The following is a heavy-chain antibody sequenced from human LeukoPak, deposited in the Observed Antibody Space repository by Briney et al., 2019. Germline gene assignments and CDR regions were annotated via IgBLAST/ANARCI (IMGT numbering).Heavy chain of an antibody. V-gene: IGHV3-30*18. CDR3: AKPRDIDSWAFDV. J-gene: IGHJ3*01. Sequence: PGGSLRLSCAASEFTFNNHDMHWVRQAPGKGLEWVAAISYDGRNKYYADSVEGRFTISRDNSKNTLDLQMNSLRTEDTAVFYCAKPRDIDSWAFDVWGQGTMVTVSS. CDR1: EFTFNNHD. D-gene: IGHD2-15*01. CDR2: ISYDGRNK.